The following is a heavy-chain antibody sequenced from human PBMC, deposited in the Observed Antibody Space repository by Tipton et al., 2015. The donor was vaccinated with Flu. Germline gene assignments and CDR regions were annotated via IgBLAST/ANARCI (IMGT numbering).Heavy chain of an antibody. D-gene: IGHD2-15*01. V-gene: IGHV4-59*01. Sequence: LRLSCTVSGGSISSYYWSWIRQPPGKGLEWIGYIYYSGSTNYNPSLKSRVTISVDTSKNQFSLKLSSVTAADTAVYYCARLVRATYDYCSGGSCYVDGWFDPWGQGTLVTVSS. CDR3: ARLVRATYDYCSGGSCYVDGWFDP. CDR2: IYYSGST. CDR1: GGSISSYY. J-gene: IGHJ5*02.